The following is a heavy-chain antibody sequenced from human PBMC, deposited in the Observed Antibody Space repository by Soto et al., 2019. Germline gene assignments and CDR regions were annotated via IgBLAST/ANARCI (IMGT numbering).Heavy chain of an antibody. D-gene: IGHD2-21*01. CDR2: ICYSGST. CDR1: GGSIITSYY. CDR3: ARHDWARFYGMDV. J-gene: IGHJ6*02. Sequence: SETLSLTCSVSGGSIITSYYWGWIRQPPGKGLEWIGSICYSGSTYYNPSLKSRVTIFVDTSKSQFSLMLGSVTAADTAVYYCARHDWARFYGMDVWGQGTTVTV. V-gene: IGHV4-39*01.